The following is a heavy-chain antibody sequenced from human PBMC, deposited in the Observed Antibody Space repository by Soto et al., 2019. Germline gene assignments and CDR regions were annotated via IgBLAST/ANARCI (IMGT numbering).Heavy chain of an antibody. Sequence: QVQLQESGPGLVKPSQTLSLTCTVSGGSISSGGYYWSWIRQHPGKGLEWIGYIYYSGSTYYNPSLKSRVTISVDTSKNQCSLKLSSVTAADTAVYYCARDSYSSSQTKSESYYFDYWGQGTLVTVSS. CDR1: GGSISSGGYY. CDR3: ARDSYSSSQTKSESYYFDY. V-gene: IGHV4-31*03. J-gene: IGHJ4*02. D-gene: IGHD6-13*01. CDR2: IYYSGST.